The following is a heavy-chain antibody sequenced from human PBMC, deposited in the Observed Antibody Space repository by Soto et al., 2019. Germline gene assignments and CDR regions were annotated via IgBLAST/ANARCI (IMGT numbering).Heavy chain of an antibody. CDR2: ISGSGDST. CDR3: AKRGYCSGGTCFGDYFQH. V-gene: IGHV3-23*01. CDR1: GFRFSIYA. J-gene: IGHJ1*01. D-gene: IGHD2-15*01. Sequence: EVQVLEAGGGLVQPGGSLRLSCAASGFRFSIYAMSWVRQAPGRGLEWVATISGSGDSTYYADSVKGRFTISRDNSRNTVNLQVNSLRAEDTAVYYCAKRGYCSGGTCFGDYFQHWGQGTLVIVSS.